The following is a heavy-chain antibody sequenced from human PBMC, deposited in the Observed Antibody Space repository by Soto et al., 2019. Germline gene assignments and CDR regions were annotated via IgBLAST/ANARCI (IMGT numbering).Heavy chain of an antibody. CDR2: IIPILTTP. V-gene: IGHV1-69*13. J-gene: IGHJ6*02. Sequence: SVKVSCKASGCTFSIYGFSWVRQAPGQGPEWIGGIIPILTTPNYAQKFQGRVTIVADESTTTVYMELSSLKFEDTAVYYCATSVGIATTGEDGMDVWGQGTSVTVSS. CDR1: GCTFSIYG. D-gene: IGHD2-8*02. CDR3: ATSVGIATTGEDGMDV.